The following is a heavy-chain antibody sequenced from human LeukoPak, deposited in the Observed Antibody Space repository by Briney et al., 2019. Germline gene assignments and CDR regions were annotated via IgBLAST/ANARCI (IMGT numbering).Heavy chain of an antibody. V-gene: IGHV1-46*01. D-gene: IGHD3-10*01. J-gene: IGHJ4*02. CDR2: INPSGGST. Sequence: GASVKVSCKASGYTFTSYYMHWVRQAPGQGLEWMGIINPSGGSTSYAQKFQGRVTMTRDTSISTAYMELSRLRSDDTAVYYCACGDFDYWGQGTLVTVSS. CDR3: ACGDFDY. CDR1: GYTFTSYY.